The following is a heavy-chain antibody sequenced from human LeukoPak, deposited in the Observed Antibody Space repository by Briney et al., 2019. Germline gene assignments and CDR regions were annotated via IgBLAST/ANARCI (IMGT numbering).Heavy chain of an antibody. J-gene: IGHJ3*02. CDR3: ARPSYYYDSSGYSTAFDI. CDR2: MNPNSGNT. Sequence: ASVKVSCKASGYTFTSYDINWVRQATGQGLEWMGWMNPNSGNTGYAQKFQGRVTMTRNTSISTAYMELSSLRSEDTAVYYCARPSYYYDSSGYSTAFDIWGQGTMVTVSS. D-gene: IGHD3-22*01. V-gene: IGHV1-8*01. CDR1: GYTFTSYD.